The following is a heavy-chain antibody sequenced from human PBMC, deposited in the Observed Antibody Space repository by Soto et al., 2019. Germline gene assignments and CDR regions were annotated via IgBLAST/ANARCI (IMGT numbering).Heavy chain of an antibody. CDR3: AGSAVAGHRGSLDY. V-gene: IGHV1-69*13. Sequence: SVKVSCKASGGTFSSYAISWVRQAPGQGLEWMGGIIPIFGTANHAQKFQGRVTITADESTSTAYMELSSLRSEDMAVYYCAGSAVAGHRGSLDYWGQGTLVTVSS. CDR2: IIPIFGTA. CDR1: GGTFSSYA. D-gene: IGHD6-19*01. J-gene: IGHJ4*02.